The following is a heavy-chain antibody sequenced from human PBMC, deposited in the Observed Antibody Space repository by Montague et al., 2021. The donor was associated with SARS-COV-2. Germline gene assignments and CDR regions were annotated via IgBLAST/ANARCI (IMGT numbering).Heavy chain of an antibody. CDR2: T. CDR3: ARDLHGSYGKWFDP. J-gene: IGHJ5*02. D-gene: IGHD1-26*01. Sequence: TNYNPSLKNRVTISVDTSKNLFSLKLSSLTAADTAVYYCARDLHGSYGKWFDPWCQVTL. V-gene: IGHV4-59*01.